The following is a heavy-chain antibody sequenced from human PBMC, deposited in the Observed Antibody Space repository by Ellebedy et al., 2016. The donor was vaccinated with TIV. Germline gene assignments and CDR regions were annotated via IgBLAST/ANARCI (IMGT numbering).Heavy chain of an antibody. Sequence: SETLSLTCAVYGGSFSGYYWSWIRQPPGKGLEWIGEINHSGSTNYNPSLKSRVTISVDTPKNQFSLKLSSVTAADTAVYYCARGSRPYSSSWYRWFDPWGQGTLVTVSS. CDR3: ARGSRPYSSSWYRWFDP. V-gene: IGHV4-34*01. CDR1: GGSFSGYY. CDR2: INHSGST. J-gene: IGHJ5*02. D-gene: IGHD6-13*01.